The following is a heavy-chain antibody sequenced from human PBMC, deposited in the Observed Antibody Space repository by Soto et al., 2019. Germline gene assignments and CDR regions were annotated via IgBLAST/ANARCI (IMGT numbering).Heavy chain of an antibody. D-gene: IGHD2-15*01. CDR2: IKQDGSEK. CDR1: GFTFSSDW. J-gene: IGHJ4*02. V-gene: IGHV3-7*01. CDR3: ARKYCSGGSCYRPPYSDY. Sequence: GGSLRLSCAASGFTFSSDWMSWVRQAPGKGLEWVANIKQDGSEKYYVDSVKGRFTISRDNAKNSLYLQMNSLRAEDTAVYYCARKYCSGGSCYRPPYSDYWGQGTLVTVSS.